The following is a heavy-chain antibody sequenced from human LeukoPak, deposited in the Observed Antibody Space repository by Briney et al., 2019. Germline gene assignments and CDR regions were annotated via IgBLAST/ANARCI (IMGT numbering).Heavy chain of an antibody. V-gene: IGHV5-51*01. CDR3: ARLPYSSGWYRTLDY. CDR2: IYPGDSDT. CDR1: GYSFTSYW. Sequence: GESLKISCKGSGYSFTSYWIGWVRQMPGKGLEWMGIIYPGDSDTRYSPSFQGQVSISVDKSINTAYVQWSSLKASDTAMYYCARLPYSSGWYRTLDYWGQGTLVTVSS. J-gene: IGHJ4*02. D-gene: IGHD6-19*01.